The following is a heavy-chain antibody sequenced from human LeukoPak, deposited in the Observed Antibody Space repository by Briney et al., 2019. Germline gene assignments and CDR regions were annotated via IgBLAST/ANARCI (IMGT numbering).Heavy chain of an antibody. D-gene: IGHD3-3*01. V-gene: IGHV1-69*04. Sequence: ASVKVSCKASGGTFSSYAISWVRQAPGQGLEWMGRIIPILGLANYAQKFQGRVTITADKSTSTAYMELSSLRSEDTAVYYCARSADPVLRFLEWCPFDPWGQGKLVTVSA. J-gene: IGHJ5*02. CDR3: ARSADPVLRFLEWCPFDP. CDR1: GGTFSSYA. CDR2: IIPILGLA.